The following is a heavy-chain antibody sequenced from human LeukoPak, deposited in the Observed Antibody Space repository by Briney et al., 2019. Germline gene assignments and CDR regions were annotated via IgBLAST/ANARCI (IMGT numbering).Heavy chain of an antibody. Sequence: PSETLSLTCAVYGGSFSGYYWSWIRQPPGKGLEWIGEINHSGSTNYNPSLKSRVTISVDTSKNQFSLKLSSVTAADTAVYYCARLVFPDCWGQGTLVTVSS. CDR3: ARLVFPDC. J-gene: IGHJ4*02. D-gene: IGHD3-16*01. CDR2: INHSGST. V-gene: IGHV4-34*01. CDR1: GGSFSGYY.